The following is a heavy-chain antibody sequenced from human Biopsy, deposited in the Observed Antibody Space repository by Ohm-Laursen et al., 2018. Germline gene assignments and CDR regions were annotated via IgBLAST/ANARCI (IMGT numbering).Heavy chain of an antibody. Sequence: SLRLSCAASGFTFSNSGMHWARQAPGKGLEWVAAISYDGSKTDYGDSVKGRLNISGDNSKNTLDLQMSSLRVEDTAVYFCAKDKGTFTFYYYGMDVWGQGTTVTVSS. J-gene: IGHJ6*02. V-gene: IGHV3-30*18. CDR2: ISYDGSKT. D-gene: IGHD2/OR15-2a*01. CDR3: AKDKGTFTFYYYGMDV. CDR1: GFTFSNSG.